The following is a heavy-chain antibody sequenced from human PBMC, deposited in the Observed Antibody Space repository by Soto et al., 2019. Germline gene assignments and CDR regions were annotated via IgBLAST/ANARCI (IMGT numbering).Heavy chain of an antibody. D-gene: IGHD2-21*01. V-gene: IGHV2-5*01. CDR1: GFSFGVSGVG. J-gene: IGHJ4*02. Sequence: QITLKESGPTLVKPTQTLTLTCTFSGFSFGVSGVGVGWIRQPPGRALEWLGLVFWNDDKRYSPSLESRLTLTKDTSDNQVVLTVTNLDPGDTGTYDCARAYAYDFDHWGQGTLVTVSS. CDR2: VFWNDDK. CDR3: ARAYAYDFDH.